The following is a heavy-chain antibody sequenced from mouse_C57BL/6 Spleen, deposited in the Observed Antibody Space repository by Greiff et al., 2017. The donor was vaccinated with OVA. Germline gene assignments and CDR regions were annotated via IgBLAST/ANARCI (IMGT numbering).Heavy chain of an antibody. CDR1: GFSLTSYG. J-gene: IGHJ4*01. D-gene: IGHD2-4*01. V-gene: IGHV2-2*01. CDR2: IWSGGST. Sequence: QVQLQQSGPGLVQPSQSLSITCTVSGFSLTSYGVHWVRQSPGKGLEWLGVIWSGGSTDYNAAFISRLSISKDNSKSQVFFKMNSLQADDTAIYYCARKEITTGEYYYAMDYWGQGTSVTVSS. CDR3: ARKEITTGEYYYAMDY.